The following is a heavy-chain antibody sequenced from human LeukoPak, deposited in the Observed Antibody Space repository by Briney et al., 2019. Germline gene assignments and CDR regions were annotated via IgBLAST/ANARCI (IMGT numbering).Heavy chain of an antibody. J-gene: IGHJ4*02. D-gene: IGHD1-1*01. V-gene: IGHV3-30-3*01. CDR1: GFTFSSYA. Sequence: GRSLRLSCAASGFTFSSYAMHWVRQAPGKGLEWVAVISYDGSNKYYADSVKGRFTISRDNSKNTLYLQMNSLRAEDTAVYYCARDLQHDYWGQETLVTVSS. CDR3: ARDLQHDY. CDR2: ISYDGSNK.